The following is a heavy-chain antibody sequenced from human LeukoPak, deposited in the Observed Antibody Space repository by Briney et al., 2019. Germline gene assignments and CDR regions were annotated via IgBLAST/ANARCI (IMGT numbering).Heavy chain of an antibody. D-gene: IGHD1-1*01. CDR1: GFTFSSYS. J-gene: IGHJ4*02. CDR2: ISSSSSYK. V-gene: IGHV3-21*01. CDR3: ARSAAGTYY. Sequence: PGGSLRLSCVASGFTFSSYSMNWVRQAPGKGLEWVSPISSSSSYKYYTDSVKGRFTISRDNAKNSLYLQMNSLRAEDTAVYYCARSAAGTYYWGQGTLVTVPS.